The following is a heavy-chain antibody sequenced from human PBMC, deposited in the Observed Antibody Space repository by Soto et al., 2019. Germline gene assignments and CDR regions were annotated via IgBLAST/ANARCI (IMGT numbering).Heavy chain of an antibody. CDR3: ARGEMNYDSSGYYSPYYFDY. V-gene: IGHV1-18*04. D-gene: IGHD3-22*01. Sequence: VQLVQSGAEVKKPGASVKVSCKASGYTFTSYGISWVRQAPGQGLEWMGWISAYNGNTNYAQKLQGRVTMTTDTSTSTAYMELRSLRSDDTAVYYCARGEMNYDSSGYYSPYYFDYWGQGTLVTVSS. CDR2: ISAYNGNT. J-gene: IGHJ4*02. CDR1: GYTFTSYG.